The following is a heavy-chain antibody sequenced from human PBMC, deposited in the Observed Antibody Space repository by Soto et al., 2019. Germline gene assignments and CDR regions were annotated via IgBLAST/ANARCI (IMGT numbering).Heavy chain of an antibody. V-gene: IGHV4-59*01. CDR2: FYYSGST. Sequence: QVQLQESGPGLVKPSETLSLTCAVSGGSISSYYWSWIRQPPGKGLEWIGYFYYSGSTNYNPSLKSRVTVSVDTSKNQFSLKLSSVTAADTAVYYCARVALTTYFGYWGQLTLVTVSS. CDR1: GGSISSYY. CDR3: ARVALTTYFGY. J-gene: IGHJ4*02.